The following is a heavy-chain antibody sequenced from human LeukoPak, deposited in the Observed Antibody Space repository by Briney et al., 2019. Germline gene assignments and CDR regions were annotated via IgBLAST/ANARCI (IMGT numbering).Heavy chain of an antibody. CDR2: INHSGST. CDR1: GGSFSGYY. D-gene: IGHD2-2*03. CDR3: ARVDYAFDI. J-gene: IGHJ3*02. Sequence: PSETLSLTCAVYGGSFSGYYWSWIRQPPGKGLEWIGEINHSGSTNYNPSLKSRVTISVDTSKNQFSLKLSSVTAADTAVYYCARVDYAFDIWGQGTMVTVSS. V-gene: IGHV4-34*01.